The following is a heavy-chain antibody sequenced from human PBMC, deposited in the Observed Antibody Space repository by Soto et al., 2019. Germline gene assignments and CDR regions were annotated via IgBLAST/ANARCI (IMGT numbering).Heavy chain of an antibody. CDR2: ISGSGGST. J-gene: IGHJ4*02. CDR3: AKLIGYGSGSYAYFDY. D-gene: IGHD3-10*01. CDR1: GFTFSSYA. V-gene: IGHV3-23*01. Sequence: PGGSLRLSCAASGFTFSSYAMSWVRQAPGKGLEWVSAISGSGGSTYYADSVKGRFTISRDNAKNTRYLQMNSLRAEDTAVYYCAKLIGYGSGSYAYFDYWSQGTLVTVAS.